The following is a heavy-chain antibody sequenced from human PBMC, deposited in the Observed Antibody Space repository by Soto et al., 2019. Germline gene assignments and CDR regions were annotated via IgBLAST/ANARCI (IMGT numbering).Heavy chain of an antibody. CDR1: GGTFSSYG. CDR2: ISPYSGYT. CDR3: AREASVLIPAAQPSRFDS. V-gene: IGHV1-18*01. D-gene: IGHD2-2*01. J-gene: IGHJ4*02. Sequence: ASVKVSCKASGGTFSSYGISWVRQAPGQGLEWMGWISPYSGYTHSAQKFHGRLTLTTDTAASTAYMELRILRSADTALYYCAREASVLIPAAQPSRFDSWGQGTLVTVSS.